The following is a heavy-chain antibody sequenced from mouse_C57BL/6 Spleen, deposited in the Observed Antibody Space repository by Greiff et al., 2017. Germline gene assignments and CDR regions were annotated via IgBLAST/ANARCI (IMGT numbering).Heavy chain of an antibody. V-gene: IGHV1-53*01. D-gene: IGHD3-2*01. CDR2: INPSNGGT. Sequence: QVQLQQPGTELVKPGASVKLSCKASGYTFTSYWMHWVKQRPGQGLEWIGNINPSNGGTIYNEKFKSKATLTVDKSSSTAYMQLSSLTSEDSAVYYCAREGRQSGYYYAMDYWGQGTSVTVSS. CDR1: GYTFTSYW. J-gene: IGHJ4*01. CDR3: AREGRQSGYYYAMDY.